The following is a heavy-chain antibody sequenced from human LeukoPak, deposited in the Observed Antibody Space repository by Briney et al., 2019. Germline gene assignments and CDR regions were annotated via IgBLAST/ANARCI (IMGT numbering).Heavy chain of an antibody. J-gene: IGHJ4*02. D-gene: IGHD3-22*01. CDR3: AKDHYDSSGYNFMGY. V-gene: IGHV3-30*02. CDR1: GFTFSSYG. CDR2: IRYDGSNK. Sequence: GGSLRLSCAASGFTFSSYGMHWVRQAPGKGLEWVAFIRYDGSNKYNGDAVKGRFTISRDNPKNTLYLQMNSLRAEDTAVYYCAKDHYDSSGYNFMGYWGQGTLVTVSS.